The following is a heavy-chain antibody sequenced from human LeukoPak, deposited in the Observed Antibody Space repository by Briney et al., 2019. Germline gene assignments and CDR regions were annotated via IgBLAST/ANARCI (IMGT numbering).Heavy chain of an antibody. J-gene: IGHJ4*02. D-gene: IGHD3-10*01. Sequence: GGSLRLSCAASAFTFRSYAMSWVRQAGGKGLEWVSAISGSGGSTYYAGSVKGRFTISRDSAKNSLYLQMNSLRDEDTAVYYCAKDRRSSGSGSYFLFDYWGQGTLATVSS. CDR2: ISGSGGST. CDR1: AFTFRSYA. V-gene: IGHV3-23*01. CDR3: AKDRRSSGSGSYFLFDY.